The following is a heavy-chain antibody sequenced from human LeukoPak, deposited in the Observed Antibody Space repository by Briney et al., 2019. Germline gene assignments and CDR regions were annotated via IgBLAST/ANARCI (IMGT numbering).Heavy chain of an antibody. CDR3: ATVRRWYEGHNWFDP. CDR2: FDPEDGET. D-gene: IGHD6-13*01. V-gene: IGHV1-24*01. J-gene: IGHJ5*02. CDR1: GYTLTELS. Sequence: ASVKVSCKVSGYTLTELSMHWVRQAPGKGPEWMGGFDPEDGETIYAQKFQGRVTMTEDTSTDTAYMELSSLRSEDTAVYYCATVRRWYEGHNWFDPWGQGTLVTVSS.